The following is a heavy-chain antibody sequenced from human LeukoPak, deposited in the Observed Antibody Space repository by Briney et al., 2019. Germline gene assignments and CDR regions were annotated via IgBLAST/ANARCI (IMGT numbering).Heavy chain of an antibody. CDR3: ARVGSTMARDYFDY. CDR1: GASINSYY. V-gene: IGHV4-59*01. CDR2: IYYSGNT. D-gene: IGHD3-10*01. J-gene: IGHJ4*02. Sequence: SATLSLTYTVSGASINSYYWSWIRQPLGKGLEWIAYIYYSGNTNKNSSLKSRVTISVDTSKNQFSLKLSSVTAADTAVYYCARVGSTMARDYFDYWGQGTLVSVSS.